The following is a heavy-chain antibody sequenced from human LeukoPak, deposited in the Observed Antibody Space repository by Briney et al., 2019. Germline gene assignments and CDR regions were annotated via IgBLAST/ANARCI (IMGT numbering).Heavy chain of an antibody. V-gene: IGHV7-4-1*02. CDR1: GYTFTSYS. J-gene: IGHJ6*03. CDR2: INTNTGNP. D-gene: IGHD3-9*01. Sequence: ASVKVSCKASGYTFTSYSMNWVRQAPGQGLEWMGWINTNTGNPTYAQGFTGRFVFSLDTSVSTAYLQISSLKAEDTAVYYCARVHDTNYYYYYMDVWGKGTTVTISS. CDR3: ARVHDTNYYYYYMDV.